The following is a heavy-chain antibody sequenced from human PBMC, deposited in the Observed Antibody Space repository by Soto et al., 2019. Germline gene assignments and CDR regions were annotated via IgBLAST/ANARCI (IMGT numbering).Heavy chain of an antibody. Sequence: GGSLRLSCAASGFTFSSYAMSWVRQAPGKGLEWVSAISGSGGSTYYADSVKGRFTIPRDNSKNTLYLQMNSLRAEDTAVYYCAKRAIAAAGGYYYYYGMDVWGQGTTVTVSS. D-gene: IGHD6-13*01. V-gene: IGHV3-23*01. CDR3: AKRAIAAAGGYYYYYGMDV. CDR2: ISGSGGST. CDR1: GFTFSSYA. J-gene: IGHJ6*02.